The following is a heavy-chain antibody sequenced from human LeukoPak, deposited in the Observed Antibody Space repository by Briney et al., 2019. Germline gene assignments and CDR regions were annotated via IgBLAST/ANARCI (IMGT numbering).Heavy chain of an antibody. CDR2: IYTSGST. CDR1: GDSISSGSFY. D-gene: IGHD3-22*01. V-gene: IGHV4-61*02. J-gene: IGHJ3*02. CDR3: ARKLGYYDSSGYSFDI. Sequence: PSQTLSLTCTVSGDSISSGSFYWSWIRQPAGKGLEWIGRIYTSGSTNYNPSLQSRVTISVDTSKNQFSLKLSSVTAADTAVYYCARKLGYYDSSGYSFDIWGQGTMVTVSS.